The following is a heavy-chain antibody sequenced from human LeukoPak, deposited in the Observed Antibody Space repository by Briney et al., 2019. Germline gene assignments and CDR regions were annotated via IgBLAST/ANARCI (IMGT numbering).Heavy chain of an antibody. CDR2: ISSDGSNK. Sequence: GGSLRLSCAASGFTFSSYGMHWVRQAPGKGLEWVAVISSDGSNKYYADSVKGRFTISRDNSKNTLYLQMNSLRAEDTAVYYCAKDLDRTVAGLLYYFDYWGQGTLVTVSS. D-gene: IGHD6-19*01. CDR1: GFTFSSYG. V-gene: IGHV3-30*18. CDR3: AKDLDRTVAGLLYYFDY. J-gene: IGHJ4*02.